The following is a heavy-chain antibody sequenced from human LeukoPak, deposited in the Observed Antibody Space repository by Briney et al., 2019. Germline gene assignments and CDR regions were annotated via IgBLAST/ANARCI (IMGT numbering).Heavy chain of an antibody. J-gene: IGHJ5*02. D-gene: IGHD2-2*01. V-gene: IGHV4-31*03. Sequence: SETLSLTCTVSGGSISSGGYYWSWIRQHPGKGLEWIGYIYYSGSTYYNPSLKSRVTISVDTSKNQFSLKLSSVTAADTAVYYCARDGGARYCSSTSCYRGGSWFDPWGQGTLVTVSS. CDR2: IYYSGST. CDR1: GGSISSGGYY. CDR3: ARDGGARYCSSTSCYRGGSWFDP.